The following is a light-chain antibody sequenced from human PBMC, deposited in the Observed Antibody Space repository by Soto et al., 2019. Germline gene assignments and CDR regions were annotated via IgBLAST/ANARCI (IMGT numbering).Light chain of an antibody. CDR3: AAWDDSLSGLL. Sequence: QSVLTQPPSTSATPGQRVTISCSGSTSNVGINTVNWYQQVPGTAPRLLIYANDQRPSGVPGRFSGSKSGTSASLAIGGLQYEDEADYFCAAWDDSLSGLLFGGGTKLTVL. J-gene: IGLJ3*02. CDR1: TSNVGINT. V-gene: IGLV1-44*01. CDR2: AND.